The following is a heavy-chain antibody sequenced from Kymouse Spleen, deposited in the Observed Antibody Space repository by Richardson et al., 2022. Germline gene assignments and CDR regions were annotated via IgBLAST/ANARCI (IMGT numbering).Heavy chain of an antibody. CDR3: AREGITMVRGVIDY. CDR1: GGSFSGYY. V-gene: IGHV4-34*01. CDR2: INHSGST. D-gene: IGHD3-10*01. Sequence: QVQLQQWGAGLLKPSETLSLTCAVYGGSFSGYYWSWIRQPPGKGLEWIGEINHSGSTNYNPSLKSRVTISVDTSKNQFSLKLSSVTAADTAVYYCAREGITMVRGVIDYWGQGTLVTVSS. J-gene: IGHJ4*02.